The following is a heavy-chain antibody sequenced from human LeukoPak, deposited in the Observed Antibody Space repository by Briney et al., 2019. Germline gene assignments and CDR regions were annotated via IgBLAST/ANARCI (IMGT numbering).Heavy chain of an antibody. CDR3: ARVVVPITGAHGWFDP. CDR2: IIPIFGTA. Sequence: GASVKVSCKASGGTFSSYAISWVRQAPGQGLEWMGGIIPIFGTANYAQKFQGRVTITTDESTSTAYMELSSLRSEDTAVYYCARVVVPITGAHGWFDPWGQGTLVTVSS. V-gene: IGHV1-69*05. J-gene: IGHJ5*02. CDR1: GGTFSSYA. D-gene: IGHD3-22*01.